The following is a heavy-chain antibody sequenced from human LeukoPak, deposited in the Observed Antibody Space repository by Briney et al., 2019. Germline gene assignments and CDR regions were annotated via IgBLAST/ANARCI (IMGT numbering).Heavy chain of an antibody. CDR1: GGSISSGGYS. CDR2: IYHSGST. D-gene: IGHD3-10*01. V-gene: IGHV4-30-2*01. CDR3: ARVPWLGELQDAFDI. Sequence: SETLSLTCAVSGGSISSGGYSWSWIRQPPGKGLEWIGYIYHSGSTYYNPSLKSRVTISVDRSKNQFSLKLSSVTAADTAVYYCARVPWLGELQDAFDIWGQGTMVTVSS. J-gene: IGHJ3*02.